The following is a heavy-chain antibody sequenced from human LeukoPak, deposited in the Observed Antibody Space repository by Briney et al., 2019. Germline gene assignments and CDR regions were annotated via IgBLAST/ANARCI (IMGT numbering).Heavy chain of an antibody. CDR3: AREVAKGAFDI. J-gene: IGHJ3*02. Sequence: ASVKVSCKASRDTFINNVISWLRQAPGQGLEWMGWISTYNGNTHYAQKLQDRVIMTTDTSTSTVYMELRSLRFDDTAVYYCAREVAKGAFDIWGQGTMVTVSS. V-gene: IGHV1-18*01. CDR1: RDTFINNV. D-gene: IGHD2-15*01. CDR2: ISTYNGNT.